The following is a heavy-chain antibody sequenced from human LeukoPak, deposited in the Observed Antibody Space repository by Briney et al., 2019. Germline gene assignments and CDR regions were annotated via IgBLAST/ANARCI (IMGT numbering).Heavy chain of an antibody. Sequence: SVKVSCRASGYTFTGKNMHWVRQAPGQGLEWMGGIIPMSDTANYPQKFRGRLTITADIPTSTVYMELSSLRSEDTAVYYCAREDDTGRYMGDDAFDIWGQGTMVTVSS. D-gene: IGHD1-26*01. J-gene: IGHJ3*02. CDR2: IIPMSDTA. CDR3: AREDDTGRYMGDDAFDI. V-gene: IGHV1-69*06. CDR1: GYTFTGKN.